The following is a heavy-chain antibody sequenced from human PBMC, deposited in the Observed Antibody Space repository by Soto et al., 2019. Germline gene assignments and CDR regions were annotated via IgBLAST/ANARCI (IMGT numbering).Heavy chain of an antibody. CDR2: IYWDDDN. V-gene: IGHV2-5*02. D-gene: IGHD2-15*01. CDR1: GFSLSTRGVG. J-gene: IGHJ1*01. CDR3: ARLVTVPAAVYFHP. Sequence: QITLKESGPTLVKPTQTLTLTCTFSGFSLSTRGVGVGWIRQPPGKALEWLALIYWDDDNRYSPSLKSRLTLTKDPSKKQVVLTMTNMDPVDTATYYCARLVTVPAAVYFHPWGQGTLVTVSS.